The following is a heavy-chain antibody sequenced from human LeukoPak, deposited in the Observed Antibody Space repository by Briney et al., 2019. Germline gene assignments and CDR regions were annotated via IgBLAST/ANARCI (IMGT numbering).Heavy chain of an antibody. J-gene: IGHJ4*02. D-gene: IGHD1-26*01. V-gene: IGHV4-34*01. CDR3: ARPRLSGSYYRVFDY. CDR1: GGSFSGYY. CDR2: INHSGST. Sequence: SETLSLTCTVSGGSFSGYYWSWIRQPPGKGLEWIGEINHSGSTNYNPSLKSRVTISVDTSKNQFSLKLSSVTAAGTAVYYCARPRLSGSYYRVFDYWGQGTLVTVSS.